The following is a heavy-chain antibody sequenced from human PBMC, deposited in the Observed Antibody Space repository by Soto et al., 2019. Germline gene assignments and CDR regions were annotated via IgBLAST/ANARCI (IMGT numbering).Heavy chain of an antibody. Sequence: QVQLQESGPGLVKPSETLSLNCTVSGGSIGTYYWSWIRQPPGKRLEWIAYIHYGGRTNYNPSLTSRVTLSLDTSKNQFSLKLNSVTAADTAVYYCARGPCRSATCYRGWFDTWGQGVLVTVSP. D-gene: IGHD2-2*01. J-gene: IGHJ5*02. CDR3: ARGPCRSATCYRGWFDT. CDR2: IHYGGRT. V-gene: IGHV4-59*01. CDR1: GGSIGTYY.